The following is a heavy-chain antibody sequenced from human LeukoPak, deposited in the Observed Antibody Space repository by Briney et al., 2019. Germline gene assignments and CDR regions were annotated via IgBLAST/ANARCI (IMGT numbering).Heavy chain of an antibody. D-gene: IGHD6-13*01. Sequence: SETLSLTCTVSGGSIGSSSYYWGWIRQPPGKGLEWIGSIYYSGSTYYNPSLKSRVTISVDTSKNQFSLKLSSVTAADTAVYYCARSYSSSWYGPWDYWGQGTLVTVSS. CDR3: ARSYSSSWYGPWDY. J-gene: IGHJ4*02. V-gene: IGHV4-39*07. CDR1: GGSIGSSSYY. CDR2: IYYSGST.